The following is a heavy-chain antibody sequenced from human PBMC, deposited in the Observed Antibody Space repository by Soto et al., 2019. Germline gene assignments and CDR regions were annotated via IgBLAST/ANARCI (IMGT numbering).Heavy chain of an antibody. Sequence: SETLSLTCTVSGGSISPYYWSWIRQSPGRGLEWIGYIYYSGNTNSSPSLKSRVTMSVDTSKNQFSLKLSSVTAADTAVYYCARNTGNYSGADYHYRMDVWGQGATVTVSS. V-gene: IGHV4-59*01. CDR2: IYYSGNT. CDR3: ARNTGNYSGADYHYRMDV. D-gene: IGHD1-26*01. J-gene: IGHJ6*02. CDR1: GGSISPYY.